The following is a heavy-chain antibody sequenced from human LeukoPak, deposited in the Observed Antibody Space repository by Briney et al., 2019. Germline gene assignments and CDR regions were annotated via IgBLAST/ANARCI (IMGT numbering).Heavy chain of an antibody. CDR1: GFTVSSNY. J-gene: IGHJ3*02. CDR3: ARDPSDGGYDAFDI. D-gene: IGHD3-16*01. CDR2: IYSGGST. Sequence: GGSLRLSCAASGFTVSSNYMSWVRQAPGKRLEWVSVIYSGGSTYYADSVKGRFTISRDNSKNTLYLQMNSLRAEDTAVYYCARDPSDGGYDAFDIWGQGTMVTVSS. V-gene: IGHV3-53*01.